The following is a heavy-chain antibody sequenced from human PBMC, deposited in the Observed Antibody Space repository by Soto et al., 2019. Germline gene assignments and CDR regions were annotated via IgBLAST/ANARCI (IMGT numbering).Heavy chain of an antibody. J-gene: IGHJ5*02. V-gene: IGHV1-18*01. Sequence: QVQLVQSGAEVKKPGASVKVSCKASGYTFTSYGISWVRQAPGQGLEWMGWISAYNGNTNYAQKLQGRVTMTTDTTTSTAYMELRSLRSDDTAVYYCARSGFGELLWFGEGPTGGWFDPWGQGTLVTVSS. CDR2: ISAYNGNT. CDR3: ARSGFGELLWFGEGPTGGWFDP. D-gene: IGHD3-10*01. CDR1: GYTFTSYG.